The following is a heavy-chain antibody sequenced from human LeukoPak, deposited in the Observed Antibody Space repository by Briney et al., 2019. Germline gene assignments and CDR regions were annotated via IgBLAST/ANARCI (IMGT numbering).Heavy chain of an antibody. CDR2: ISGSGGST. V-gene: IGHV3-23*01. CDR1: GFTFSSYD. J-gene: IGHJ4*02. D-gene: IGHD3-22*01. Sequence: GGSLRLSCAASGFTFSSYDMSWVRQAPGKGLEWVSAISGSGGSTYYADSVKGRFTISRDNSKNTLYLQMNSLRAEDTAVYYCATSIYRRGGYYDSSGYYPHYYFDYWGQGTLVTVSS. CDR3: ATSIYRRGGYYDSSGYYPHYYFDY.